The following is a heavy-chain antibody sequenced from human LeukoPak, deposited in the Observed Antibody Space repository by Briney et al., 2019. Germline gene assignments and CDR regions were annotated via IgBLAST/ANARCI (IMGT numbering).Heavy chain of an antibody. Sequence: PGGSLRLSCAASGFTFSSYGMHWVRQAPGKGLEWVAFIRYDGSNKYYADSVKGRFTISRDNSKNTLYLQMNSLRAEDTAVYYCAREDYLGAYFDYWGQGTLVTVSS. D-gene: IGHD1-26*01. CDR2: IRYDGSNK. CDR3: AREDYLGAYFDY. J-gene: IGHJ4*02. CDR1: GFTFSSYG. V-gene: IGHV3-30*02.